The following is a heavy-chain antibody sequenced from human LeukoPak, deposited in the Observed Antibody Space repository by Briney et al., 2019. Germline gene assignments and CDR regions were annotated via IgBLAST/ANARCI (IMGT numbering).Heavy chain of an antibody. CDR1: GGSISSGGYS. Sequence: PSETLSLTCAVSGGSISSGGYSWSWIRQPPGKGLEWIGYIYYSGSTYYNPSLKSPVTISVDTSKNPSSLKWRTVTAADTAVYFCARKEGEKMVNTRRWFDPWGQGTLVTVSS. CDR2: IYYSGST. CDR3: ARKEGEKMVNTRRWFDP. D-gene: IGHD5-24*01. V-gene: IGHV4-30-4*07. J-gene: IGHJ5*02.